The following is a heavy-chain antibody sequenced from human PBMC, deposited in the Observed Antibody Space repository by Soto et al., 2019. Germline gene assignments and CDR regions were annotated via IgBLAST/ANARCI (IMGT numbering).Heavy chain of an antibody. CDR2: IWYDGSNK. Sequence: QVQLVESGGGVVQPGRSLRLSCAASGFTFSSYGMHWVRQAPGKGLEWVAVIWYDGSNKYYADSVKGRFTISRDNSKNTLYLQMNSLRAEDTAVYYCARESTPLGYCSSTSCQTAWFDPWGQETLVTVSS. V-gene: IGHV3-33*01. D-gene: IGHD2-2*01. CDR1: GFTFSSYG. J-gene: IGHJ5*02. CDR3: ARESTPLGYCSSTSCQTAWFDP.